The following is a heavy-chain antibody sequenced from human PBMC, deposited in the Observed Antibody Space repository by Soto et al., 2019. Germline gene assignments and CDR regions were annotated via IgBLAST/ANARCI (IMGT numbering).Heavy chain of an antibody. D-gene: IGHD2-15*01. CDR3: PSDQYCSVSTCFGYTDV. CDR2: IIPILGIT. V-gene: IGHV1-69*04. CDR1: GDTFITHS. Sequence: QVQLLKSGSLLKRPGSSVKISCQASGDTFITHSLTWVRQAPWQGPEWVGRIIPILGITDYAQKFQGRVTLTADKSTSTAYMVLGSLTSEATAIYYCPSDQYCSVSTCFGYTDVWGTGTTLIVSS. J-gene: IGHJ6*03.